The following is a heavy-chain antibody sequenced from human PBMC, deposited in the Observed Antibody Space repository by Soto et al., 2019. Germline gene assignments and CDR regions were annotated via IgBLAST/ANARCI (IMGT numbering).Heavy chain of an antibody. CDR1: GASISYGGFS. CDR2: INHFEST. Sequence: QLQLQESGSGVVRTSETLSLTCTVFGASISYGGFSWSWIRQSPGKGLEWIGYINHFESTYFHPSFKSRLSMSIDRSRNMFSLNLSSVTAADMAVYSCVRGGGYDAFDHWGQGVPVTVSS. CDR3: VRGGGYDAFDH. V-gene: IGHV4-30-2*06. J-gene: IGHJ4*02. D-gene: IGHD5-12*01.